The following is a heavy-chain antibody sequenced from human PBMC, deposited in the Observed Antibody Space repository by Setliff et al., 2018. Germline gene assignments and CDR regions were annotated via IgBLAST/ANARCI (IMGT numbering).Heavy chain of an antibody. V-gene: IGHV4-39*01. CDR2: TYYRGST. CDR3: ARLDGAGLWSHYYYYYMDV. D-gene: IGHD5-18*01. J-gene: IGHJ6*03. CDR1: GGSISSSSYY. Sequence: PSETLSLTCTVSGGSISSSSYYWGWIRQPPGKGLEWIGSTYYRGSTYYNPSLKSRVTLSVDTSKNQFSLKLSSVTAADTAVYYCARLDGAGLWSHYYYYYMDVWGKGTTVTVSS.